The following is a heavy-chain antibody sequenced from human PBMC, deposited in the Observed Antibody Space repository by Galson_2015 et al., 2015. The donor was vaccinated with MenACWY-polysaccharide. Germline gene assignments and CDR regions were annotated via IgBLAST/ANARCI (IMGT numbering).Heavy chain of an antibody. D-gene: IGHD2-21*01. Sequence: SVKVSCKASGYKFTSYDINWVRQATGQGLEWMGWMNPNSGNTGYAQKFQGRVTMTSSSAMTTAYMELRMLRYDDTAVYYCTRIIARKHTFVDSWGQGTLVSVS. V-gene: IGHV1-8*01. J-gene: IGHJ4*02. CDR1: GYKFTSYD. CDR2: MNPNSGNT. CDR3: TRIIARKHTFVDS.